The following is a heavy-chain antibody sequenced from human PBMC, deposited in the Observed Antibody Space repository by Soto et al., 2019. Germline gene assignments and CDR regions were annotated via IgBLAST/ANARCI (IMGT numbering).Heavy chain of an antibody. V-gene: IGHV3-53*01. J-gene: IGHJ4*02. CDR2: SYSGGNV. CDR1: VFTVSGNH. D-gene: IGHD1-26*01. Sequence: GGSLRLSCAASVFTVSGNHMSWIRQAPGKGLEWVSVSYSGGNVNYAAPVKGRFSISRDDSKNTLYLQMNSLRAEDTAVYYCVRDILGALDYWGQGILVTVSS. CDR3: VRDILGALDY.